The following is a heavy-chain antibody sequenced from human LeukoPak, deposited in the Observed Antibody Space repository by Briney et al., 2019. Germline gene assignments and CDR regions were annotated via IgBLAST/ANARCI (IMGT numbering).Heavy chain of an antibody. D-gene: IGHD1-1*01. CDR2: IHHSGHT. Sequence: SETLSLTCAVSGGSFTDHYWSWIRQPPGKGLEWIGEIHHSGHTNYNPSLASRVTISVDTPKNQFSLKLTPVIAADTAFYYCARTGHRFDFWGQGTLVTVSS. V-gene: IGHV4-34*01. J-gene: IGHJ4*02. CDR3: ARTGHRFDF. CDR1: GGSFTDHY.